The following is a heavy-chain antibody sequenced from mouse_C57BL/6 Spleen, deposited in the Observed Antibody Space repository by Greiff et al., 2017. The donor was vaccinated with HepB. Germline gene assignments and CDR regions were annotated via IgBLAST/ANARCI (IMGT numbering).Heavy chain of an antibody. V-gene: IGHV1-26*01. CDR3: ASYDPGFAY. J-gene: IGHJ3*01. CDR1: GYTFTDYY. CDR2: INPNNGGT. Sequence: VQLQQSGPELVKPGASVKISCKASGYTFTDYYMNWVKHSHGKSLEWIGDINPNNGGTSYNQKFKGKATLTVDTSASTAYMELRSLTSEDSAVYYCASYDPGFAYWGQGTLVTVSA. D-gene: IGHD2-3*01.